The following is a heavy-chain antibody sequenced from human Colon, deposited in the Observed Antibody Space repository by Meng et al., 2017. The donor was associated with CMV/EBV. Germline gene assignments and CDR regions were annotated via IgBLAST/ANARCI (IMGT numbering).Heavy chain of an antibody. D-gene: IGHD2-21*02. CDR3: AGDRPDLVCPNDCWLDH. CDR1: YTFTSYP. J-gene: IGHJ4*03. CDR2: INPASHDT. Sequence: YTFTSYPLHWVRQAPGRRLPWMGCINPASHDTKYSQDFQGRLTISADTSAGTVYMALDILESEDTAVYFCAGDRPDLVCPNDCWLDHWDPGTLVTVSS. V-gene: IGHV1-3*01.